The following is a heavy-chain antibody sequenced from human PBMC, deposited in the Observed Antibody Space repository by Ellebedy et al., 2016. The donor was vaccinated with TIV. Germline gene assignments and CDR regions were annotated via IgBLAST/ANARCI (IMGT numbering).Heavy chain of an antibody. D-gene: IGHD3-10*01. Sequence: PGGSLRLSCTASGFTFSRYGIHWVRQAPGKGLEWVAFISDDGGNEQSADAVKGRFTVSRDNSKNVAYLHLKGLRGDDTALYYCSRDSVWFGEYYFDSWGQGTRVTVSS. CDR2: ISDDGGNE. CDR3: SRDSVWFGEYYFDS. V-gene: IGHV3-33*01. CDR1: GFTFSRYG. J-gene: IGHJ4*02.